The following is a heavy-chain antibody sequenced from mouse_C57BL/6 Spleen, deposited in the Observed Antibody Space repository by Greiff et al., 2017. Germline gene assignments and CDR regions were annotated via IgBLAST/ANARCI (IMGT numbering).Heavy chain of an antibody. CDR1: GFTFSSYG. Sequence: EVKLMESGGDLVKPGGSLKLSCAASGFTFSSYGMSWVRQTPDKRLEWVATISSGGSYTYYPDSVKGRFTISRDNAKNTLYLQRSSLKSEDTAMYYCARQAWDYWGQGTTLTVSS. V-gene: IGHV5-6*01. CDR3: ARQAWDY. CDR2: ISSGGSYT. J-gene: IGHJ2*01.